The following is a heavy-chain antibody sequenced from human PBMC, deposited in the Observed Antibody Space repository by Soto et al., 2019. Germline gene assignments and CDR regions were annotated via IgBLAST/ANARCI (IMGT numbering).Heavy chain of an antibody. CDR2: IIPIFGTA. D-gene: IGHD6-6*01. V-gene: IGHV1-69*13. CDR1: GGTFSIYA. J-gene: IGHJ4*02. Sequence: SVKVSCKASGGTFSIYAISCVRQSPGQGLEWMGGIIPIFGTANYAQKFQGRVTITADESTSTAYMELSSLRSEDTAVYYCARVPDSSSSPFDYWGQGTLVTVSS. CDR3: ARVPDSSSSPFDY.